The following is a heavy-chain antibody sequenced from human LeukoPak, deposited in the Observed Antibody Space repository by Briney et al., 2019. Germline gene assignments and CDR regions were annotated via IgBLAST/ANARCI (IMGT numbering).Heavy chain of an antibody. J-gene: IGHJ6*04. CDR3: ARVSITAKKHRNIVVVPAARYSGDV. CDR1: GGSISSYY. CDR2: IYYSGST. Sequence: SETLSLTCTVSGGSISSYYWSWIRQPPGKGLEWIGYIYYSGSTNYNPSLKSRVTISVDTSKNQFSLKLSSVTAADTAVYYCARVSITAKKHRNIVVVPAARYSGDVWGKGTTVTVSS. V-gene: IGHV4-59*01. D-gene: IGHD2-2*01.